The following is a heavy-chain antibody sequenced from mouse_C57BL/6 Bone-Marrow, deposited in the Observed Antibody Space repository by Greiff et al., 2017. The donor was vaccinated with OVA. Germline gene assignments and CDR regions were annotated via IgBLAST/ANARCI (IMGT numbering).Heavy chain of an antibody. Sequence: QVQLQQSGPELVKPGASVKISCKASGYAFSSSWMNWVQQRPGKGLEWIGRIYPGDGDTNYNGKFKGKATLTADKSSSTAYMQLSSLTSEDSAVYFCARSPRGYGGYFPWLAYWGQGTLVTVSA. J-gene: IGHJ3*01. V-gene: IGHV1-82*01. CDR3: ARSPRGYGGYFPWLAY. CDR1: GYAFSSSW. D-gene: IGHD2-3*01. CDR2: IYPGDGDT.